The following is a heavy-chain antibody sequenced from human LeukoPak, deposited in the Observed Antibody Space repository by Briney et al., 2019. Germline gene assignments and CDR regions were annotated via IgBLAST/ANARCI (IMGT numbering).Heavy chain of an antibody. V-gene: IGHV3-11*06. J-gene: IGHJ4*02. CDR3: ARAGSHFEYSSGWN. Sequence: GGSLRLSSAASGFTFSDYYMNWIRQAPGKGLEWVSSISSSSSYIYYADSVKGRFTISRDNAKNSLYLQMNSLRAEDTAVYYCARAGSHFEYSSGWNWGQGTLVTVSS. CDR2: ISSSSSYI. D-gene: IGHD6-19*01. CDR1: GFTFSDYY.